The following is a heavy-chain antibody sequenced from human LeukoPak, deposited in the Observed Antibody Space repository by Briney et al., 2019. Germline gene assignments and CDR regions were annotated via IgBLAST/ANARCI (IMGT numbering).Heavy chain of an antibody. CDR1: GGSISSHY. CDR2: INTSGST. CDR3: AREGGDPRWLDP. J-gene: IGHJ5*02. Sequence: PSETLSLTCTVSGGSISSHYWTWIRQSAGKGLEWIGRINTSGSTNYNPSLRSRVTMSVNTSKNQFSLNLTSVTAADTAVYSCAREGGDPRWLDPWGQGTLVTVSP. V-gene: IGHV4-4*07. D-gene: IGHD6-25*01.